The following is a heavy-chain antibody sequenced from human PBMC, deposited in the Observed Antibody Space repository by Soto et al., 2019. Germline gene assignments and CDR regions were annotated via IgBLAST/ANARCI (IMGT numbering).Heavy chain of an antibody. CDR3: ARDYVTADHFDY. CDR1: GGSVSGASHY. J-gene: IGHJ4*02. CDR2: VYYSGST. D-gene: IGHD7-27*01. V-gene: IGHV4-61*01. Sequence: LSLTCTVSGGSVSGASHYWTWILQPPGKGLEWIGYVYYSGSTNYNPSLTSRVTMSVDTSKNQFSLKLTSVTAADTAVYYCARDYVTADHFDYWGQGALVTVSS.